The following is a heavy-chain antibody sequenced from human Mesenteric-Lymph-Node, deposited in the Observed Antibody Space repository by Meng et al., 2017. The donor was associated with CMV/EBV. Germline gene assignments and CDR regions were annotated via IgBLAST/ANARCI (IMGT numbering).Heavy chain of an antibody. J-gene: IGHJ4*02. CDR2: ISASSHSI. V-gene: IGHV3-21*01. D-gene: IGHD1-26*01. Sequence: GESLKISCAASGFTFNIYSMNWVRQAPGKGLEWVSSISASSHSIYYADSVMGRFTISRDNSKNTLYLQMNSLRAEDTAVYYCAKDHSWDSLYYFDYWGQGTLVTVSS. CDR1: GFTFNIYS. CDR3: AKDHSWDSLYYFDY.